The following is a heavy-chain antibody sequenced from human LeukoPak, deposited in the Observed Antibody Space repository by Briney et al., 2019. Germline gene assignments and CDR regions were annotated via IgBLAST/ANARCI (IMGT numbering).Heavy chain of an antibody. Sequence: GGSLRLSCAASGFTFSSYAMSWVRQAPGKGLEWVSAISGSGGSTYYADSVKGRFTISRDNSKNTLYLQMNSLRAEDTAVYYCARAPFYGSGSYWSLLFDYWGQGTLVTVSS. J-gene: IGHJ4*02. V-gene: IGHV3-23*01. CDR2: ISGSGGST. CDR1: GFTFSSYA. D-gene: IGHD3-10*01. CDR3: ARAPFYGSGSYWSLLFDY.